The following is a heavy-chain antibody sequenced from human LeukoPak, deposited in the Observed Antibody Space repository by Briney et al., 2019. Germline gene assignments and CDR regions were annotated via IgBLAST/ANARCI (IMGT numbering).Heavy chain of an antibody. CDR1: GYTLTELS. V-gene: IGHV1-24*01. CDR3: ARAVGGDGSGSL. CDR2: FDPEDGET. D-gene: IGHD3-10*01. Sequence: ASVKVSCKVSGYTLTELSMHWARQAPGKGLEWMGGFDPEDGETIYAQKFQGRVTMTEDTSTDTAYMELSSLRSEDTAVYYCARAVGGDGSGSLWGPGTLVTVSS. J-gene: IGHJ4*02.